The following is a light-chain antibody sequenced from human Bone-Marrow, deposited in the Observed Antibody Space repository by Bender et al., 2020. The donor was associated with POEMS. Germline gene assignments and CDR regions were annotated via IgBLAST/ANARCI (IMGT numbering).Light chain of an antibody. Sequence: QSALTQPASVSGSPGQSITISCTGTSSDIGTYDLVSWYQQHPNKAPKLMVYDDNKRPSGVSDRFSGSKSGNTASLTISGLQAEDEADYYCCSFATSSTLVFGGGTKLTVL. J-gene: IGLJ3*02. CDR3: CSFATSSTLV. CDR2: DDN. V-gene: IGLV2-23*01. CDR1: SSDIGTYDL.